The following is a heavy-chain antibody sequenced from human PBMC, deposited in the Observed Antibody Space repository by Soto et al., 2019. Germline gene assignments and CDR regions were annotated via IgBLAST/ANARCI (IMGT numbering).Heavy chain of an antibody. CDR3: ARDGAGGNYADLDY. CDR1: GYTFTSYY. Sequence: ASVKFSCKASGYTFTSYYTHWVRQAPGQVLECMVIINPSGGITSYXXKFQGRVXXTRDTSRSTVXMELSSLRSEDTAVYYCARDGAGGNYADLDYXX. D-gene: IGHD4-4*01. V-gene: IGHV1-46*03. J-gene: IGHJ4*01. CDR2: INPSGGIT.